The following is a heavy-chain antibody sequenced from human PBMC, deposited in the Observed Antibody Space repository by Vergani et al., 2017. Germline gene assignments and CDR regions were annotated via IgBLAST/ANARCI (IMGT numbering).Heavy chain of an antibody. Sequence: EVQLVESGGGLVKPGGSLRLSCAASGFTFSSYSMNWVRQAPGKGLEWVSSISSSSSYIYYADSVKGRFTISRDNAKNSLYLQMNSLRAEDTAVYYCAKAYYYDSSGYYWRTPFDYWGQGTLVTVSS. V-gene: IGHV3-21*01. J-gene: IGHJ4*02. D-gene: IGHD3-22*01. CDR2: ISSSSSYI. CDR3: AKAYYYDSSGYYWRTPFDY. CDR1: GFTFSSYS.